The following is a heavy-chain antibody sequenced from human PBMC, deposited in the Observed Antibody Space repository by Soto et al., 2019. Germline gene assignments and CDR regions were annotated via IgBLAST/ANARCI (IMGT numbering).Heavy chain of an antibody. V-gene: IGHV1-3*01. Sequence: GPVKVSCKASGYTFTCYAMHWVRQAPGQRLEWMGWINAGNGNTKYSQKFQGRVTITRDTSASTAYMELSSLRSEDTAVYYCARDRGIAAAMDVWGKGTTVTVSS. CDR1: GYTFTCYA. D-gene: IGHD6-13*01. J-gene: IGHJ6*03. CDR3: ARDRGIAAAMDV. CDR2: INAGNGNT.